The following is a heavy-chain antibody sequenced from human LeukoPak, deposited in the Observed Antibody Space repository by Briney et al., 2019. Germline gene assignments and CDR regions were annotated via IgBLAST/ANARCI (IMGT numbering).Heavy chain of an antibody. J-gene: IGHJ5*02. D-gene: IGHD3-22*01. V-gene: IGHV1-69*13. CDR2: IIPIFGTA. Sequence: SVKVSCKASGGTFSSYAISWVRQAPGQGLEWMGEIIPIFGTANYAQKFQGRVTITADESTSTAYMELSSLRSEDTAVYYCARGGDYYDSSGYYWFDPWGQGTLVTVSS. CDR3: ARGGDYYDSSGYYWFDP. CDR1: GGTFSSYA.